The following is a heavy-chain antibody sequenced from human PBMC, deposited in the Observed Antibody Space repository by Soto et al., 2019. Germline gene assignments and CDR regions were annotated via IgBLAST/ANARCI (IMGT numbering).Heavy chain of an antibody. Sequence: EVQLVESGGGLVQPGGSLRLSCAASGFTFSRYWMHWVRQGPGKGLVWVSFINSDGTSTNYADSVKGRFTISRDNAKNTLYLQMNSLRAEDTAVYYCARDGYYDSVTLDYWGQGTLVTVSS. CDR3: ARDGYYDSVTLDY. J-gene: IGHJ4*02. CDR2: INSDGTST. D-gene: IGHD3-22*01. V-gene: IGHV3-74*01. CDR1: GFTFSRYW.